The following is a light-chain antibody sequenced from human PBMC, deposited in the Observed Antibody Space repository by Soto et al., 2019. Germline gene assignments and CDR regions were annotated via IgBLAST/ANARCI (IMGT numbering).Light chain of an antibody. V-gene: IGLV7-46*01. CDR2: DTT. J-gene: IGLJ2*01. Sequence: QAVVTQAPSLTVSPGGTGTLTCGSSTGAVTGGHYPYWFQQRPGQAPGTLIYDTTNKHSWTPARFSGSLLGGKAALTLSGAQPEDEADYYCLLQYTGEARVFGGGTKLTVL. CDR3: LLQYTGEARV. CDR1: TGAVTGGHY.